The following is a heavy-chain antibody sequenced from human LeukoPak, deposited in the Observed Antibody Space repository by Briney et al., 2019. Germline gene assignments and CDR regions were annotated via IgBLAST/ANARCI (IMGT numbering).Heavy chain of an antibody. J-gene: IGHJ3*02. D-gene: IGHD1-26*01. V-gene: IGHV5-51*01. Sequence: HGESLKISCKGSGYSFTSYWIGWVRQMPGKGLEWMGIIYPGDSDTRYSPSFQGQVTISADKSISTAYLQWSSLKASDTAMYYCARHGITWEPTDAFDIWGQGTMVTVSS. CDR1: GYSFTSYW. CDR3: ARHGITWEPTDAFDI. CDR2: IYPGDSDT.